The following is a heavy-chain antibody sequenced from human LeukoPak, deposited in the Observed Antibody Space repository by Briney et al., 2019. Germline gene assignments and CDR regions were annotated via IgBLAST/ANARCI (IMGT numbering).Heavy chain of an antibody. J-gene: IGHJ4*01. CDR3: FAHDYYDSSGYPPLC. V-gene: IGHV3-21*01. CDR2: ISSCSSYI. Sequence: GGSLRLSCAASGFTFSSYSMNWVRQAPGKGLEWVSSISSCSSYIYYADSVKGRFTISRDNAKNSLYLQMNSLRAEDTAVYYCFAHDYYDSSGYPPLCWGQGTLVTVSS. D-gene: IGHD3-22*01. CDR1: GFTFSSYS.